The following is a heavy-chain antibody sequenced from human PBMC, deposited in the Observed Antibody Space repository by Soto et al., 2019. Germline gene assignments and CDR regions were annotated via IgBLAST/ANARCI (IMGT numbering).Heavy chain of an antibody. CDR1: GFTFGSYG. Sequence: PGGSLRLSCAASGFTFGSYGMHWVRQAPGKGLEWVAVIWYDGSNKYYADSVKGRFTISRDNSKNTLYLQMNSLRAEDTAVYYCARDPRGWLVYYGMDVWGQGTTVTVSS. CDR2: IWYDGSNK. D-gene: IGHD6-19*01. J-gene: IGHJ6*02. V-gene: IGHV3-33*01. CDR3: ARDPRGWLVYYGMDV.